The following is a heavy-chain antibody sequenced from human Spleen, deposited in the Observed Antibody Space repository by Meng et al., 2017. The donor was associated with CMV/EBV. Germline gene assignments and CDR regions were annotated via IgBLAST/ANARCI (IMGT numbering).Heavy chain of an antibody. Sequence: ASVKVSCKASGYTFTSYHMHWVRQAPGQGLEWLGIINPSAGGTGYAQNFQGRFTLTRDTSTSTVHMELSSLRSEDTAVYYCAREVRKAAAAGTGWFDPWGQGTLVTVSS. CDR2: INPSAGGT. J-gene: IGHJ5*02. D-gene: IGHD6-13*01. CDR1: GYTFTSYH. V-gene: IGHV1-46*01. CDR3: AREVRKAAAAGTGWFDP.